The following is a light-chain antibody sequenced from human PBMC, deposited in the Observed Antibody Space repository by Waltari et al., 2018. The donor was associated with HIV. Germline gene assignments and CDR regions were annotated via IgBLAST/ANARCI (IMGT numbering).Light chain of an antibody. J-gene: IGLJ3*02. V-gene: IGLV2-8*01. CDR2: EVS. Sequence: QSALTQPPSASGSPGQSVTISCTGTSSDVGGYNYVSWYQQHPGKAPTLMIYEVSKRPSGVPDRFSGSKAGNTASLTVSGLQAEDEADYYCSSCAGSNNGVFGGGTKLTVL. CDR3: SSCAGSNNGV. CDR1: SSDVGGYNY.